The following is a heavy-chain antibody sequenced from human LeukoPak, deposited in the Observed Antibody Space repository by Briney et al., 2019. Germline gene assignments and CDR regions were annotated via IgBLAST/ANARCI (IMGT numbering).Heavy chain of an antibody. CDR3: ARVIRRYCSGGSCYSVDY. V-gene: IGHV1-46*01. CDR1: GYTFTSYY. CDR2: INPSGGST. D-gene: IGHD2-15*01. Sequence: AASVKVSCKASGYTFTSYYMHWVRQAPGQGLEWMGIINPSGGSTSYAQKFQGRVTMTRDTSTSTAYMELRSLRSDDTAVYYCARVIRRYCSGGSCYSVDYWGQGTLVTVSS. J-gene: IGHJ4*02.